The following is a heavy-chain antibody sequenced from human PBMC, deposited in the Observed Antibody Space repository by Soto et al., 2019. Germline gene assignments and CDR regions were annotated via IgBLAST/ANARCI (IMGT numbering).Heavy chain of an antibody. D-gene: IGHD3-16*01. CDR3: ARMGDVPYYYYGLDV. J-gene: IGHJ6*02. V-gene: IGHV1-18*01. CDR2: ISGYNANT. Sequence: QVPLVQSGAEVKKPGASVKVSCKASGYSFTRYGISWVRQAPGQGREWMGWISGYNANTNYPENLQGRVTMTTDTSTSTAYMEVRNLISDDTAVYYCARMGDVPYYYYGLDVWGQGTTVTVSS. CDR1: GYSFTRYG.